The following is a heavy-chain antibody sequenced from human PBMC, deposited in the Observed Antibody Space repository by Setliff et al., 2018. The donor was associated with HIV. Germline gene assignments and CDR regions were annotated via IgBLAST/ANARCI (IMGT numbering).Heavy chain of an antibody. J-gene: IGHJ4*02. V-gene: IGHV3-66*01. CDR2: IYSGGST. D-gene: IGHD4-17*01. CDR1: EFTVSSNY. CDR3: ARVNGDYVIDC. Sequence: AGGSLRLSCTASEFTVSSNYMSWVRQAPGKGLEWVSVIYSGGSTYYADSVKGRFTISRDNSKNTLYLQMNSLRAEDTAVYYCARVNGDYVIDCWGQGTLVTSPQ.